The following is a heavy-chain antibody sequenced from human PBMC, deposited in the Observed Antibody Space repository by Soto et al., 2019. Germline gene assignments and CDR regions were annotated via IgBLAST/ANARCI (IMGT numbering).Heavy chain of an antibody. CDR3: VDYWNGMDG. CDR2: IASEAGGGAA. Sequence: EPQLVDSGGGLVKPGGSLRLSCVASGFTFTNAWINWVRQAPGKGLEWVGRIASEAGGGAAEYAAPIKDRFVLSRDASITTVFLQMNSLKTDDTAVYYCVDYWNGMDGWGHGTTVTVSS. CDR1: GFTFTNAW. V-gene: IGHV3-15*07. J-gene: IGHJ6*02. D-gene: IGHD1-1*01.